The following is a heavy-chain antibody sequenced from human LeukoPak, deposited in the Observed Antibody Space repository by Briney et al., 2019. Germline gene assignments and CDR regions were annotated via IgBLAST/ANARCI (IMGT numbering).Heavy chain of an antibody. CDR2: IIPIFGTA. CDR1: GGTFSSYA. V-gene: IGHV1-69*05. Sequence: ASVKVSCKASGGTFSSYAISWVRQAPGQGLEGMGGIIPIFGTANYAQKFQGRVTITTDESTSAAYMELSSLRSEDTAVYYCARDSGVWGSYRTSAFDIWGQGTMVTVSS. J-gene: IGHJ3*02. D-gene: IGHD3-16*02. CDR3: ARDSGVWGSYRTSAFDI.